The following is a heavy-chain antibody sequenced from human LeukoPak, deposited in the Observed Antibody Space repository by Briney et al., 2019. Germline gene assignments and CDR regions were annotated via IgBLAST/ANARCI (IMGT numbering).Heavy chain of an antibody. Sequence: GRSLRLSCAASGFTFSSYAMHWVRQAPGKGLEWVAVISYDGSNKYYADSVKGRFTISRDNAKKSLNLQMNSLRAEDTALYYCARDGHPFDYWGQGTLVTVSS. CDR3: ARDGHPFDY. CDR2: ISYDGSNK. J-gene: IGHJ4*02. V-gene: IGHV3-30*04. CDR1: GFTFSSYA.